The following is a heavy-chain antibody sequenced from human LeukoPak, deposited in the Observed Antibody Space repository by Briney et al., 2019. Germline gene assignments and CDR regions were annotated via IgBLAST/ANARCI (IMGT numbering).Heavy chain of an antibody. CDR1: GFTFSSYG. CDR2: ISGSGGST. V-gene: IGHV3-23*01. J-gene: IGHJ6*03. D-gene: IGHD4-17*01. CDR3: AKAYHYGDYYYFMDV. Sequence: GGSLRLSCAASGFTFSSYGMSWVRQAPGKGLEWVSAISGSGGSTYYADSVKGRFTISRDNSTDTLNLQMHSLRAEDTAVYYCAKAYHYGDYYYFMDVWGKGTTVIISS.